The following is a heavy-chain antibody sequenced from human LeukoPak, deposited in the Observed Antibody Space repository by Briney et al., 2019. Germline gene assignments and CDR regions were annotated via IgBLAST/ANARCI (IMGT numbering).Heavy chain of an antibody. CDR2: INPNSGGT. J-gene: IGHJ6*02. Sequence: APVKVSCKASGYTFTGYYMHWVRQAPGQGLEWMGWINPNSGGTNYAQKFQGRVTMTRDTSISTAYMELSRLRSDDTAVYYCARKPPYYYYGMDVWGQGTTVTVSS. V-gene: IGHV1-2*02. CDR3: ARKPPYYYYGMDV. CDR1: GYTFTGYY.